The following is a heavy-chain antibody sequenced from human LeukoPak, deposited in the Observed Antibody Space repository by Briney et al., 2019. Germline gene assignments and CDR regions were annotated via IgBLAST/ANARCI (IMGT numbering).Heavy chain of an antibody. Sequence: SETLSLTCTVSGGSISSYYWSWIRQPAGKGLEWIGRIYTSGSTNYNPSLKSRVTMSVDTSKNQFSLELSSVTAADTAVYYCAREGDIVVVPAATGSAFDIWGQGTMVTVSS. CDR1: GGSISSYY. J-gene: IGHJ3*02. CDR3: AREGDIVVVPAATGSAFDI. V-gene: IGHV4-4*07. CDR2: IYTSGST. D-gene: IGHD2-2*01.